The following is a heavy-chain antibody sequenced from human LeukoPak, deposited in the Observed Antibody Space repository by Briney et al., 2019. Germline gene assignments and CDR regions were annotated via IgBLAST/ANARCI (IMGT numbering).Heavy chain of an antibody. CDR2: IYYTGSA. J-gene: IGHJ4*02. V-gene: IGHV4-59*08. Sequence: SETLSLTCTVSGGSISSHYWSWIRQPPGKGLEWIGYIYYTGSANYNPSLQSRVTISVDTSKTQFFLKMSSVTAADTAVYYCATGFSYGARYWGQGTLVTVSS. CDR1: GGSISSHY. D-gene: IGHD3-16*01. CDR3: ATGFSYGARY.